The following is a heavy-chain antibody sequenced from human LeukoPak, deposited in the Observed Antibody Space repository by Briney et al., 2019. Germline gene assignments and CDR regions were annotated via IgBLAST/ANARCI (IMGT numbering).Heavy chain of an antibody. V-gene: IGHV3-33*01. Sequence: PGGSLRLSCVASGYTFSSHGMHWFRQSPGKGLEWVSAIWYDGSRQLYAESVKGRFTISRDDSENTLYLQMNSLRGEDTAFYYCARDDGFGDCVYWGQGTLVTVSS. CDR3: ARDDGFGDCVY. D-gene: IGHD2-21*02. CDR1: GYTFSSHG. J-gene: IGHJ4*02. CDR2: IWYDGSRQ.